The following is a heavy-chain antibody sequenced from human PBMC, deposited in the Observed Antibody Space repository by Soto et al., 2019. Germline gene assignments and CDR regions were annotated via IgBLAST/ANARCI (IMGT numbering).Heavy chain of an antibody. CDR1: RGSISSGGYY. CDR2: IYYSGST. Sequence: SETLSLTCTVSRGSISSGGYYWSWIRQHPGRGLEWIGYIYYSGSTYYNPSLKSRVTISVDTSKNQFSLKLSSVTAADTAVYYCARLEAAAGLDYWGQGTLVTVSS. D-gene: IGHD6-13*01. V-gene: IGHV4-39*01. CDR3: ARLEAAAGLDY. J-gene: IGHJ4*02.